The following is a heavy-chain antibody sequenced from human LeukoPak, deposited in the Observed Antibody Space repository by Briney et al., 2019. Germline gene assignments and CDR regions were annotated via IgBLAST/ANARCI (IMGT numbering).Heavy chain of an antibody. CDR3: ARESAPLN. CDR2: IYSGGST. D-gene: IGHD4/OR15-4a*01. V-gene: IGHV3-53*01. CDR1: GFTVSSNY. J-gene: IGHJ4*02. Sequence: GGSLRLSCAASGFTVSSNYMSWVRQAPGKGLEWVSVIYSGGSTYYADSVMGRFTISRDNSKNTLYLQMDSLRAEDTAVYYCARESAPLNRGQGTLVTVSS.